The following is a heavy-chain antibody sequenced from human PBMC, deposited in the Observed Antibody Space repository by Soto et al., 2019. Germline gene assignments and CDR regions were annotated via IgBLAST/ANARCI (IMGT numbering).Heavy chain of an antibody. D-gene: IGHD6-13*01. J-gene: IGHJ4*02. CDR1: GFTFSTHA. CDR2: VSFDGSNK. CDR3: ARDQTGITTAGGGRLDH. V-gene: IGHV3-30-3*01. Sequence: QVQLVESGGGVVQPGRSLRLSCAASGFTFSTHAMHWVRQAPGKGLECVAIVSFDGSNKYYADSVKGRFTTSRDNSKNTLYLQMSGLTPEDTAFYYCARDQTGITTAGGGRLDHWGQGTLVTVSS.